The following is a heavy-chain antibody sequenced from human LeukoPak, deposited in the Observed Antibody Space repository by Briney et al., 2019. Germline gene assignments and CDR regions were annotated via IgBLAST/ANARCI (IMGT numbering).Heavy chain of an antibody. V-gene: IGHV3-48*01. D-gene: IGHD5-12*01. Sequence: PGGSLRLSCAASGFTFSGYSMTWVRQAPGKGLEWVSYISSRSTPIYYADSVKGRFTISRDNAKNSLYLQMNSLRAEDTAVYYCARDVRGYSGYDLLYWGQGTLVTVSS. CDR3: ARDVRGYSGYDLLY. CDR1: GFTFSGYS. J-gene: IGHJ4*02. CDR2: ISSRSTPI.